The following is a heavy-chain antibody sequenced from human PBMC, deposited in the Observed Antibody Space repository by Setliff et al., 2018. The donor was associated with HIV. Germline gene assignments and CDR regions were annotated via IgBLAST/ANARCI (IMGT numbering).Heavy chain of an antibody. V-gene: IGHV1-18*01. J-gene: IGHJ1*01. Sequence: GASVKVSCKASGYIFTSYSISWVRQAPGQGLEWMGWISAYNGNTNYAQKFQGRVSMTIDTSTSTAYMGLRSLRPDDTAVYFCARDPSSGIYYDSSGQYFQNWGQGTLVTVSS. CDR2: ISAYNGNT. D-gene: IGHD3-22*01. CDR1: GYIFTSYS. CDR3: ARDPSSGIYYDSSGQYFQN.